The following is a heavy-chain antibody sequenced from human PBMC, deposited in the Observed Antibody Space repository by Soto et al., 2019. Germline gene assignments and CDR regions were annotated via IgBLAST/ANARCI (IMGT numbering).Heavy chain of an antibody. CDR2: IYHSGRT. J-gene: IGHJ5*01. D-gene: IGHD3-3*02. CDR3: ARERRGLIFGGFDP. CDR1: GVSISTYY. Sequence: QVQLQESGPGLVKPSETLSLTCTVSGVSISTYYWSWIRQPPGKGLEWIGYIYHSGRTNYNPSLKRRVTISFDTSKIQFSLKLTSVTAADTAVYYCARERRGLIFGGFDPWGQGTLVTVSS. V-gene: IGHV4-59*01.